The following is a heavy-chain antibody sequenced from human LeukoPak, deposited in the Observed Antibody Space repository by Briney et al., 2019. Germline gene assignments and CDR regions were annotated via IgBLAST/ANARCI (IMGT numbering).Heavy chain of an antibody. CDR1: GYTFTSYG. CDR3: AREGMWLQVYYFDY. V-gene: IGHV1-18*01. J-gene: IGHJ4*02. CDR2: ISAYNGNT. Sequence: ASVKVSCKASGYTFTSYGISWVRQAPGQGLEWMGWISAYNGNTNYAQKLQGRVTMTTDTSTSTAYMEPRSLRSDDTAVYYCAREGMWLQVYYFDYWGQGTLVTVSS. D-gene: IGHD5-24*01.